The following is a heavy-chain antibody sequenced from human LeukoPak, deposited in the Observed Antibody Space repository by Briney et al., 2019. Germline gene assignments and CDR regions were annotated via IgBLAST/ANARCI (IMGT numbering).Heavy chain of an antibody. V-gene: IGHV3-7*01. CDR1: GFTFSSYW. Sequence: GGSLRLSCAASGFTFSSYWMSWVRQAPGKGLEWVANIKQDGSEKYYVDSVKGRFTIYRDNAKNSLYLQMNSLRAEDTAVYYCAREGLDTAMVDAFDIWGQGTMVTISS. J-gene: IGHJ3*02. CDR3: AREGLDTAMVDAFDI. CDR2: IKQDGSEK. D-gene: IGHD5-18*01.